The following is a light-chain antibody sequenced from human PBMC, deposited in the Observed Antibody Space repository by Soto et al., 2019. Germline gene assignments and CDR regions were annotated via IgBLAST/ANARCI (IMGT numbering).Light chain of an antibody. CDR1: TSNFGINY. V-gene: IGLV1-47*01. CDR2: RNY. CDR3: AAYDDNLGGVV. Sequence: QSVLTQPPSTSGTPGQRVTISCSGSTSNFGINYVFWYQHLPGMAPRLLIYRNYQRPSGVPDRFSASKSGTSASLAITGLQSEDEAHYYCAAYDDNLGGVVFGGGTKVTVL. J-gene: IGLJ2*01.